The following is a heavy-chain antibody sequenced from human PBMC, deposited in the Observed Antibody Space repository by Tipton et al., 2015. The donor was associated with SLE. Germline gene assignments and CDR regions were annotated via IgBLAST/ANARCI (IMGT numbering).Heavy chain of an antibody. D-gene: IGHD3-3*01. Sequence: QLVQSGGGLVQPGGSLRLSCAASGFTVSGSYMNWVRLSPGKGLEWIGDVSPDWGTNYNPSLESRVTISVDRSQNHFSLMLTSVTAADTAMFYCASGTLEWSHEPDYWGQGTLVTVSS. V-gene: IGHV4-34*09. CDR3: ASGTLEWSHEPDY. CDR2: VSPDWGT. J-gene: IGHJ4*02. CDR1: GFTVSGSY.